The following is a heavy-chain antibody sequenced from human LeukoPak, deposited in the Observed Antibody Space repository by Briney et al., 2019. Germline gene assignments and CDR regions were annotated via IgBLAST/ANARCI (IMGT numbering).Heavy chain of an antibody. CDR3: ARRRILLWSHMAFDM. D-gene: IGHD3-10*01. Sequence: SETPSLTCTVSSGSINNSHYYWGWIRQPPGKGLEWIGSIYYSGSTYYNPSLKSRVTMSVDTSKDQFSLRLNSVTAADTAVYYCARRRILLWSHMAFDMWGQGTMVTVSS. V-gene: IGHV4-39*01. J-gene: IGHJ3*02. CDR2: IYYSGST. CDR1: SGSINNSHYY.